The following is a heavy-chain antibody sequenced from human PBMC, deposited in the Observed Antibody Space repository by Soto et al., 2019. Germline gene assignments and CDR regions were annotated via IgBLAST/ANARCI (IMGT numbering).Heavy chain of an antibody. Sequence: SETLSLTCTVSGGSISSSSYYWGWIRQPPGKGLEWIGSIYYSGSTYYNPSLKTRVTISVDTSKNQFSLKLSSVTAADTAVYYCARQKRRITIFGVVRTRPYDAFDLWGQGTMVT. V-gene: IGHV4-39*01. CDR3: ARQKRRITIFGVVRTRPYDAFDL. CDR2: IYYSGST. D-gene: IGHD3-3*01. J-gene: IGHJ3*01. CDR1: GGSISSSSYY.